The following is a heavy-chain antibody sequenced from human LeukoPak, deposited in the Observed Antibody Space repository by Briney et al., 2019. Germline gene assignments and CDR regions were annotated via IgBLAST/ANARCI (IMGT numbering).Heavy chain of an antibody. V-gene: IGHV1-69*05. Sequence: SVKVSCKASGGTFSSYAVSWVRQAPGQGLEWMGGIIPIFGTANYAQKFQGRVTMTRDTSTSTVYMDLSSLRSEDTAIYYCARRGGCISTSCNLDYWGQGTLVTVSS. CDR1: GGTFSSYA. J-gene: IGHJ4*02. CDR3: ARRGGCISTSCNLDY. D-gene: IGHD2-2*01. CDR2: IIPIFGTA.